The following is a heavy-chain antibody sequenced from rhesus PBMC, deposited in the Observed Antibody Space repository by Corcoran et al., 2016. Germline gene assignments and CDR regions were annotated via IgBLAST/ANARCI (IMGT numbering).Heavy chain of an antibody. CDR1: GDSITDTAY. V-gene: IGHV4-160*01. D-gene: IGHD1-44*01. Sequence: QVQLQGSGPGLVKPSETLSVTCTVSGDSITDTAYWNFLRQAPGRGLEWVGRVYGPPGIPVYNPSLSSRVTISSDPSRSQFSLTLSSVTAADTAIYCCVRATGTTSSYYFDSWGQGVLVTVSS. J-gene: IGHJ4*01. CDR2: VYGPPGIP. CDR3: VRATGTTSSYYFDS.